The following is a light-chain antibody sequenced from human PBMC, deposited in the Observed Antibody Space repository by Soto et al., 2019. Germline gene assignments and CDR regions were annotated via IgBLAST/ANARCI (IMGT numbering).Light chain of an antibody. CDR1: QSVGSNK. CDR2: DAS. CDR3: PQYGSTPLT. V-gene: IGKV3-20*01. J-gene: IGKJ4*01. Sequence: EIVLTQSPGTLSLSPGERATLSCRASQSVGSNKLAWYQQKRGQAPRFLMYDASTRATGIPDRFSGSGSGTDFTLTISRLAPEDFAVYYCPQYGSTPLTFGGGTKVEIK.